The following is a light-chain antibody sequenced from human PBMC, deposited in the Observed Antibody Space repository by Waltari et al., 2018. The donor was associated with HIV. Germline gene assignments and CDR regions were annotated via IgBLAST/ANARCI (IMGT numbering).Light chain of an antibody. CDR1: NIASKK. J-gene: IGLJ2*01. CDR3: QVWDSSSQSVV. V-gene: IGLV3-21*04. CDR2: YDT. Sequence: SYVLSQPPSVSEAPGQTARVTWGGDNIASKKVHWYQQKPGQAPVVVIYYDTDRPSEIPERFSGSKSANTATLTISRVEAGDEADYYCQVWDSSSQSVVFGGGTKLTVL.